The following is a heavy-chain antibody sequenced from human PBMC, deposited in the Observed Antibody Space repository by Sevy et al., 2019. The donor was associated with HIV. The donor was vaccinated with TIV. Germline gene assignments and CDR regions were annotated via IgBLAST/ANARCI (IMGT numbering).Heavy chain of an antibody. CDR2: ISGTGGST. J-gene: IGHJ4*02. V-gene: IGHV3-23*01. CDR1: GFTFSSYA. D-gene: IGHD3-3*01. Sequence: GGSLRLSCAASGFTFSSYAMSWVRQAPGKGLEWVSAISGTGGSTYYADSVKGRFTISRDNSKNTLYLQMNSLRAEDTAVYYCAKDRRPSIFGVVSVFDHWGQGTLVTVSS. CDR3: AKDRRPSIFGVVSVFDH.